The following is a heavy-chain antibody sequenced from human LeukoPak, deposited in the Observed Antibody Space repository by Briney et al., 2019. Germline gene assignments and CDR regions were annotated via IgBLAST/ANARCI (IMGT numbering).Heavy chain of an antibody. Sequence: GGSLRLSCAASGFTFSSYWMHWVRQAPGKGLVWVSHINNDESSTSYADSVRGRFTISRDNVKNTLYLQMNSLRTEDTAVYYCACYGIAPPYWGQGTLVTVSS. CDR3: ACYGIAPPY. V-gene: IGHV3-74*01. CDR1: GFTFSSYW. D-gene: IGHD2-15*01. CDR2: INNDESST. J-gene: IGHJ4*02.